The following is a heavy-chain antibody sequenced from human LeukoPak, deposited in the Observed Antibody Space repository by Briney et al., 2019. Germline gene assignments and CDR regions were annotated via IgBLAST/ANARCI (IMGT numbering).Heavy chain of an antibody. CDR2: MSYDGTNK. CDR3: AKYPGGFTGIVNYYHMDV. V-gene: IGHV3-30*18. CDR1: GLTFNKYW. Sequence: GGSLRLSCAASGLTFNKYWMTWVRQAPGKGLEWVAVMSYDGTNKYYTDSVKGRFTISRDNSKNTLFLQMNSLRAEDTALYYCAKYPGGFTGIVNYYHMDVWGKGTTVTVSS. D-gene: IGHD1-26*01. J-gene: IGHJ6*03.